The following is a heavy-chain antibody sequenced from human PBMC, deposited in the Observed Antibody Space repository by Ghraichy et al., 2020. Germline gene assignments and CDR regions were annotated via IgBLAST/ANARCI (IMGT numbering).Heavy chain of an antibody. J-gene: IGHJ4*02. CDR3: TTDRSGVMY. CDR1: GFTFNNAW. D-gene: IGHD2-21*01. V-gene: IGHV3-15*01. CDR2: IKSKSDGGTI. Sequence: LSLTCAASGFTFNNAWMNWVRQAPGKGLEWVGLIKSKSDGGTIDYTSPVKGRFTISRDDSKNTLFLQMDSLRTEDTAVYYCTTDRSGVMYWGQGTLVTVSS.